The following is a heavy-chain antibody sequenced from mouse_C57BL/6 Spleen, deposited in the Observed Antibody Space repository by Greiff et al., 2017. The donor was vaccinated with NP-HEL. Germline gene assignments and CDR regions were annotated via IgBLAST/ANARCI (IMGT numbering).Heavy chain of an antibody. V-gene: IGHV1-36*01. CDR3: ASPCSSYDGYSAWFAY. J-gene: IGHJ3*01. Sequence: VQLQQSGPVLVKPGPSVKISCKASGFTFTDYYMHWVKQSHGKSLEWIGLVYPYNGGTSYKQTFKGQATLTVDTSSSTAYMELNSLTSEDSAVYYCASPCSSYDGYSAWFAYWGQGTLVTVSA. D-gene: IGHD2-3*01. CDR2: VYPYNGGT. CDR1: GFTFTDYY.